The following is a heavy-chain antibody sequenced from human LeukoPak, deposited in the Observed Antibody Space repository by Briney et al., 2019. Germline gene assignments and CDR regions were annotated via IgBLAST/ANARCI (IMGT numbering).Heavy chain of an antibody. CDR2: IFHSGST. CDR1: GGSISSGYW. Sequence: PSETLSLTCTVSGGSISSGYWWSWVRQPPGKGLEWIGEIFHSGSTHYNPSLKSRVTISVDTSKNQFSLKLSSVTAADTAVYYCARIPQRGGYCTSGTCSYYFDYWGQGTLPTVSS. V-gene: IGHV4-4*02. J-gene: IGHJ4*02. CDR3: ARIPQRGGYCTSGTCSYYFDY. D-gene: IGHD2-15*01.